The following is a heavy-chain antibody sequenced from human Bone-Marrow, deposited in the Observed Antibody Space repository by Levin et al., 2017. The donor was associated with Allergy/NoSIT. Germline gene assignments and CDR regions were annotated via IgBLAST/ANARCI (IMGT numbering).Heavy chain of an antibody. CDR1: GFTFSNAW. D-gene: IGHD5-18*01. CDR2: IKSKTDGGTT. J-gene: IGHJ6*02. V-gene: IGHV3-15*01. CDR3: TTGAGIQLWGDYYYYGMDV. Sequence: GSLKISCAASGFTFSNAWMSWVRQAPGKGLEWVGRIKSKTDGGTTDYAAPVKGRFTISRDDSKNTLYLQMNSLKTEDTAVYYCTTGAGIQLWGDYYYYGMDVWGQGTTVTVSS.